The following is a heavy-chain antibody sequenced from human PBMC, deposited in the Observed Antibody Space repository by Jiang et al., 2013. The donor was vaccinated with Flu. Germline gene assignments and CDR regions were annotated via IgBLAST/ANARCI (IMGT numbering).Heavy chain of an antibody. D-gene: IGHD6-19*01. CDR3: ARAGRAGSSGWYDYFEY. CDR1: GCSFNSYA. V-gene: IGHV7-4-1*02. Sequence: QSGSELKKPGASVKVSCKPSGCSFNSYAMNWVRQAPGQGLEWMGWINTNTGNPTYAQGFTGRFVFSLDTSVSTAYLQISSLKAEDTAVYYCARAGRAGSSGWYDYFEYWGQGTLVTVSS. J-gene: IGHJ4*02. CDR2: INTNTGNP.